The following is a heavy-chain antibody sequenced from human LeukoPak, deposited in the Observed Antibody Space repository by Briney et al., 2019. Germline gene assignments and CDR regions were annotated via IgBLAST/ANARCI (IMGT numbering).Heavy chain of an antibody. J-gene: IGHJ6*02. CDR2: IYTSGST. D-gene: IGHD3-3*01. CDR1: GGSISSGSYY. V-gene: IGHV4-61*02. Sequence: SETLSLTCTVSGGSISSGSYYWSWIRQSAGKGLEWIGRIYTSGSTNYNPSLKSRVTISVDTSKNQFSLKLSSVTAADTAVYYCAREGYDFWSGYLGEPYYYYGMDVWGQGTTVTVSS. CDR3: AREGYDFWSGYLGEPYYYYGMDV.